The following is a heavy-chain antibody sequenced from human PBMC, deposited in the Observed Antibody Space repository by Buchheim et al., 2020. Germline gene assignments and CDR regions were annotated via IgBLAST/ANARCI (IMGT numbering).Heavy chain of an antibody. D-gene: IGHD5-12*01. J-gene: IGHJ4*02. CDR1: GGSFSSNSYF. CDR2: INHGGIA. Sequence: QLQLQESGPGLVKPSETLSLTCTVSGGSFSSNSYFWGWIRQPPGKGLEWIGDINHGGIALSSSSLTSRVTISVDTSKNQVSLKVNSVTAADTAVYYCARRGQWLRVGTYYFDFWGQG. CDR3: ARRGQWLRVGTYYFDF. V-gene: IGHV4-39*01.